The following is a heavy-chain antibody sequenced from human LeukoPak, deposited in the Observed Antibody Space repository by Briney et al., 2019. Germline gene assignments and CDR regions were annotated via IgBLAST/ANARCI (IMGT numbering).Heavy chain of an antibody. CDR3: AREEWELLRYYYYYMDV. J-gene: IGHJ6*03. CDR2: IRYDGSNK. Sequence: GGSLRLSCAASGFTFSSYGMHWVRQAPGKGLEWVAFIRYDGSNKYYADSVKGRFTISRDNSKNTLYLQMNSLRAEDTAVYYCAREEWELLRYYYYYMDVWGKGTTVTVSS. V-gene: IGHV3-30*02. CDR1: GFTFSSYG. D-gene: IGHD1-26*01.